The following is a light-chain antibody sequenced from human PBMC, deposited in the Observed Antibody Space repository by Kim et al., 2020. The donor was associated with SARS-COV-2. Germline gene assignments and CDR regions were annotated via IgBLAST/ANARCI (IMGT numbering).Light chain of an antibody. CDR1: SLRSYY. J-gene: IGLJ7*01. CDR2: GKN. V-gene: IGLV3-19*01. CDR3: NSRDSSGNHWV. Sequence: ALGQNVRITCQGDSLRSYYASWYQQKPGQAPVLVSYGKNNRPSGIPDRFSGSSSGNTASLTITGAQAEDEADYYCNSRDSSGNHWVFGGGTQLTVL.